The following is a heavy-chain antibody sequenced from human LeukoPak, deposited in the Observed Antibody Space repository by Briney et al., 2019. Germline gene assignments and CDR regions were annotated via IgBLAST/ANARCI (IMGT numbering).Heavy chain of an antibody. CDR2: INHSGST. D-gene: IGHD2-2*01. Sequence: SETLSLTCAVYGGSFSGYYWSWIRQPPGKGLEWIGEINHSGSTNYNPSLKSRVTISVDTSKNQFSLKLSSVTAADTAVYYCARVRSRSRYFDYWGQGTLDTVSS. V-gene: IGHV4-34*01. CDR3: ARVRSRSRYFDY. J-gene: IGHJ4*02. CDR1: GGSFSGYY.